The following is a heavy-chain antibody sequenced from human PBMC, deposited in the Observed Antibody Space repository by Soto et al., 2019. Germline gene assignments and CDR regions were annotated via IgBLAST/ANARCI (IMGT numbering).Heavy chain of an antibody. V-gene: IGHV3-23*01. CDR2: ISSSGGST. J-gene: IGHJ4*02. CDR1: GFIFCSYT. CDR3: AKGWGDY. Sequence: EVQLLESGGGLVQPGGSLRLSCAASGFIFCSYTMSWVRQGPGKGLEWVSGISSSGGSTVYADSVKGRFTISRDNFKNTLYLQMNSLRAEDTAVYYCAKGWGDYWGQGTPVTVSS. D-gene: IGHD7-27*01.